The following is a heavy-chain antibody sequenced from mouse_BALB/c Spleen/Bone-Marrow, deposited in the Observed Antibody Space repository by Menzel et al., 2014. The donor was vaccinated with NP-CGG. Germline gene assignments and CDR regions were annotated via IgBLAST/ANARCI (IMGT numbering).Heavy chain of an antibody. V-gene: IGHV1-14*01. CDR2: INPYNDGT. J-gene: IGHJ2*01. Sequence: EVKLQESGPELVKPGASVKMSCKASGYTFTACVMHWVKQKPGQGLEWIGYINPYNDGTNYIEKFKGKATLTSDIPSSTAYMELSSLTSEDSAVYYCAREGWLLRFDYWGQGTTLTVSS. CDR3: AREGWLLRFDY. CDR1: GYTFTACV. D-gene: IGHD2-3*01.